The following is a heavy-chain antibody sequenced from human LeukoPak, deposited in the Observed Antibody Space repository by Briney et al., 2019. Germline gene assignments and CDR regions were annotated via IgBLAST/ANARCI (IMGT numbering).Heavy chain of an antibody. V-gene: IGHV3-30*18. D-gene: IGHD3-10*01. CDR3: AKEQVELLWFGEFDAFDI. CDR2: ISYDGSNK. CDR1: GFTFSSYG. Sequence: GGSLRLFCAASGFTFSSYGMHWVRQAPGKGLEWVAVISYDGSNKYYADSVKGRFTISRDNSKNTLYLQMNSLRAEDTAVYYCAKEQVELLWFGEFDAFDIWGQGTMVTVSS. J-gene: IGHJ3*02.